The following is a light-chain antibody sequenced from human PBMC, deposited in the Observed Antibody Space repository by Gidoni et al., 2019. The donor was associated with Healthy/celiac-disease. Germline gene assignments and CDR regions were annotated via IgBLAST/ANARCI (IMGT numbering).Light chain of an antibody. CDR2: GAS. J-gene: IGKJ4*01. CDR1: QSVSSSY. V-gene: IGKV3-20*01. CDR3: QQYGSSLT. Sequence: EIVLTQSPGTLSLSPGERATLSCRASQSVSSSYLAWYQQKPGQAPRLLIYGASSRATGIPDRFSGSGSGTDFTLTISRLEPEDFAVYYGQQYGSSLTFXGXTKVEIK.